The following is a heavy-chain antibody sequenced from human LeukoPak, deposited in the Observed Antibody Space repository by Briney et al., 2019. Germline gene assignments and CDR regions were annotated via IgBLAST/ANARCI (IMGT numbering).Heavy chain of an antibody. J-gene: IGHJ4*02. CDR3: ANGLSLRGPFDY. CDR2: ISGSGGST. CDR1: GFTFSSYA. V-gene: IGHV3-23*01. Sequence: GGSLRLSCAASGFTFSSYAMSWVRQAPGKGLEWVSAISGSGGSTYCADSVKGRFTISRDNSKNTLYLQMNSLRAEDTAVYYCANGLSLRGPFDYWGQGTLVTVSS. D-gene: IGHD3-10*01.